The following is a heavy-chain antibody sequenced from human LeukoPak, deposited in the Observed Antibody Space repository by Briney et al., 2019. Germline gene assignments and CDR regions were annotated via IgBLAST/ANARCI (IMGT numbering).Heavy chain of an antibody. CDR3: ARRPIVVVPAAIKPPYYYYYMDV. CDR1: GYTFTSYD. D-gene: IGHD2-2*01. CDR2: MNPNSGNT. Sequence: ASVKVSCKASGYTFTSYDINWVRQATGQGLEWMEWMNPNSGNTGYAQKFQGRVTITRNTSISTAYMELSSLRSEDTAVYYCARRPIVVVPAAIKPPYYYYYMDVWGKGTTVTVSS. V-gene: IGHV1-8*03. J-gene: IGHJ6*03.